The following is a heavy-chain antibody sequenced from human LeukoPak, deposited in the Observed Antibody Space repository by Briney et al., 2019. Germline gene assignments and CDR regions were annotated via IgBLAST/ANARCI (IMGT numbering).Heavy chain of an antibody. V-gene: IGHV3-9*01. D-gene: IGHD3-3*01. J-gene: IGHJ4*02. Sequence: PGRSLRLSCAASGFTFDDYAMHWVRQAPGKGLEWVSGISWNSGSIGYADSVKGRFTISRDNAKNSLYLQMNRLRAEDTALYYCAKGYYGGHDYWGQGTLVTVSS. CDR2: ISWNSGSI. CDR1: GFTFDDYA. CDR3: AKGYYGGHDY.